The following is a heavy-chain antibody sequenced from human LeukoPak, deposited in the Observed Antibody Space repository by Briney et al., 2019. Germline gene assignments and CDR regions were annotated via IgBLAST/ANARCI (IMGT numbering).Heavy chain of an antibody. V-gene: IGHV3-73*01. CDR1: GFTFSVSD. Sequence: GGSLRLSCAASGFTFSVSDMHWVRQASGKGLEWVGRIGVKTNSYATAYAAALQGRFTISRDDSKNTAYLQLNSLTTEDTAVYYCTTYSSGHYWGQGTLVTVSS. D-gene: IGHD6-19*01. CDR2: IGVKTNSYAT. J-gene: IGHJ4*02. CDR3: TTYSSGHY.